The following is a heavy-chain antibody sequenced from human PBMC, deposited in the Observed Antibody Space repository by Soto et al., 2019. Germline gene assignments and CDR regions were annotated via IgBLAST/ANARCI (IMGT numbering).Heavy chain of an antibody. CDR1: GGTFSTFG. D-gene: IGHD4-17*01. CDR3: AKSAPMDAGDKYYYDF. V-gene: IGHV1-69*01. Sequence: QVQLVQSGTEVKKTGSSVKVSCKASGGTFSTFGISWVRQAPGQGLEWMGGIIPFFGTARYSQKFEDRITITAEDSTNTVDMDLRSLTSEDTAIYYCAKSAPMDAGDKYYYDFWGQGALVTVSS. J-gene: IGHJ4*02. CDR2: IIPFFGTA.